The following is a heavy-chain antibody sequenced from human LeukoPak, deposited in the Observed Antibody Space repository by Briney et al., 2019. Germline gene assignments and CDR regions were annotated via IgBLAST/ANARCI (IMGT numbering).Heavy chain of an antibody. D-gene: IGHD5-12*01. CDR3: ARYSGYDEPFEY. V-gene: IGHV1-2*02. CDR1: GYTFTGYY. J-gene: IGHJ4*02. Sequence: GASVKVSCKASGYTFTGYYMHWVRQAPGHGLEWMGWINPNSGGTSYAQKFQGRVTMTRDTSVTTAYMELSRLRSDDTAVYYCARYSGYDEPFEYWGQGTLVTVSS. CDR2: INPNSGGT.